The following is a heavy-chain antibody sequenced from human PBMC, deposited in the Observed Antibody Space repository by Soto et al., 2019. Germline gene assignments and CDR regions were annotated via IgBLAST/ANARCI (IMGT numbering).Heavy chain of an antibody. CDR2: IYYSGST. CDR1: GGSISSSSYY. J-gene: IGHJ5*02. D-gene: IGHD3-16*01. CDR3: ARLVTFYYDYVCGFDP. V-gene: IGHV4-39*01. Sequence: SETLSLTXTVSGGSISSSSYYWGWIRQPPGKGLERIGSIYYSGSTYYDPSLKSRVTISVDTSKNQFSLKLSSVTAADTAVYYRARLVTFYYDYVCGFDPWGQGTLVTVSS.